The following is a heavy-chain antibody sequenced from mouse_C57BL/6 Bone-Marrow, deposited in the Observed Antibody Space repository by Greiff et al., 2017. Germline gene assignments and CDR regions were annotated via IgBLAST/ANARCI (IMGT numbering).Heavy chain of an antibody. CDR2: ISDGGSYT. V-gene: IGHV5-4*01. J-gene: IGHJ3*01. Sequence: EVQLVESGGGLVKPGGSLKLSCAASGFTFSSYAMSWVRQTPEKRLEWVATISDGGSYTYYPDNVKGRFPISRDNAKNNLYLQMSHLKSEDTAMYYCARSSYYYGSLFAYWGQGTLVTVSA. CDR3: ARSSYYYGSLFAY. D-gene: IGHD1-1*01. CDR1: GFTFSSYA.